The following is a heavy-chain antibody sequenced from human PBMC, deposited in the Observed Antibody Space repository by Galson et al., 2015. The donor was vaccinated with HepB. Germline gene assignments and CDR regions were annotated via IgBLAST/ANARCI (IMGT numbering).Heavy chain of an antibody. CDR3: TRTTTGDF. J-gene: IGHJ4*02. D-gene: IGHD2-21*01. CDR1: GVIFSDFA. V-gene: IGHV3-23*01. Sequence: SLRLTCAASGVIFSDFAMARGRLAPAKGLEWVSGISGSGTNTNYADSVKGRFTISRDNSKNIVYLQMSSLRADDTALYYCTRTTTGDFWGQGTLVIVSS. CDR2: ISGSGTNT.